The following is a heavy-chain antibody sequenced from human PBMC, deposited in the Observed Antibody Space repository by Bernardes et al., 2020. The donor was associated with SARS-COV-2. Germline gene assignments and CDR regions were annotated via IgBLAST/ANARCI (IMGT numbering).Heavy chain of an antibody. V-gene: IGHV3-64D*06. CDR3: VKAPPVRVKELSN. CDR1: GFTFSSYA. J-gene: IGHJ4*02. D-gene: IGHD1-26*01. CDR2: ISSNGGST. Sequence: GGSLRLSCSASGFTFSSYAMHWVRQAPGKGLEYVSAISSNGGSTYYADSVKGRFTISRDNSKNTLYLQMSSLRAEDTAVYYCVKAPPVRVKELSNWGQGTLVTVSS.